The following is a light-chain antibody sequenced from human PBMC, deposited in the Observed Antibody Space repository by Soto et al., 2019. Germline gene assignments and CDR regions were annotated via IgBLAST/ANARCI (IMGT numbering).Light chain of an antibody. CDR3: QHYNNWPRT. V-gene: IGKV3-15*01. J-gene: IGKJ1*01. CDR2: GAS. Sequence: EIVMTQSPATLSVSPGERATLSCRASQSVSSNLAWYQQKPGQAPRHLIYGASTSATGIPARFSGSGSGTEFSLTISSLQSEDFAVYYCQHYNNWPRTFGQGTKVVIK. CDR1: QSVSSN.